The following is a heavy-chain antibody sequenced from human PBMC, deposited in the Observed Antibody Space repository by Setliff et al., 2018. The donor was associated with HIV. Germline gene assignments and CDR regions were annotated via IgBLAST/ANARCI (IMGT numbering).Heavy chain of an antibody. J-gene: IGHJ6*02. CDR2: ISHDGRNE. Sequence: GGSLRLSCAASGFIFNNYGMHWVRQAPGKGLDWVALISHDGRNEYYADSVKGRYTISRDNSNNMLYLQMNILRVEDTALYYYYYYSLDVWGQGTTVTVSS. CDR3: YYYSLDV. V-gene: IGHV3-30*03. CDR1: GFIFNNYG.